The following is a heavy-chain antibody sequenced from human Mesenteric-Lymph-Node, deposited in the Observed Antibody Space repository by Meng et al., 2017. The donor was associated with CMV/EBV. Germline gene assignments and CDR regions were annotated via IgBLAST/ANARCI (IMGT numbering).Heavy chain of an antibody. D-gene: IGHD2-21*01. V-gene: IGHV4-34*01. CDR1: GGSFSGYY. Sequence: SETLSLTCAVYGGSFSGYYWSWIRQPPGKGLEWIGEINHSGSTNYNPSLKSRVTISVDTSKNQFSLKLSSVTAADTAVYYCARVDIVGNYSYGMDVWGQGTTVTVSS. J-gene: IGHJ6*02. CDR3: ARVDIVGNYSYGMDV. CDR2: INHSGST.